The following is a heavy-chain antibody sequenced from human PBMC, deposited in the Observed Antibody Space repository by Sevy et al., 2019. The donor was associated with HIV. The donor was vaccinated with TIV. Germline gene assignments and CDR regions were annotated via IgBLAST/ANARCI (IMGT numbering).Heavy chain of an antibody. D-gene: IGHD2-8*01. Sequence: GGSLRLSCAASGFTFSYAWMSWVRQAPGKGLEWVGRIKARPDGGTTDYAAPVKGRFTISRDDSKNTLYLQMNILKTVETAVYYCSTDPIIVLLVTDGMDVWGQGTTVTVSS. CDR1: GFTFSYAW. CDR3: STDPIIVLLVTDGMDV. J-gene: IGHJ6*02. CDR2: IKARPDGGTT. V-gene: IGHV3-15*01.